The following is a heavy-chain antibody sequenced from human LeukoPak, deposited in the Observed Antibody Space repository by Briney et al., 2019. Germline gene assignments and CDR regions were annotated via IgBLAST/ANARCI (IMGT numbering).Heavy chain of an antibody. V-gene: IGHV4-38-2*02. CDR1: GYSISSGYY. CDR3: ARSPYCSSTSCYRSWFDP. Sequence: SETLSLTCTVSGYSISSGYYWGWIRQPPGKGLEWIGSIYHSGSTYYNPSLKSRVTISVDTSKNQFSLKLSSVTAADTAVYYCARSPYCSSTSCYRSWFDPWGQGTLVTVSS. CDR2: IYHSGST. D-gene: IGHD2-2*01. J-gene: IGHJ5*02.